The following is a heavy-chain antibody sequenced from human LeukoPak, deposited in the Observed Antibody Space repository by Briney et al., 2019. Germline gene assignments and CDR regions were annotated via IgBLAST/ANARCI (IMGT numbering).Heavy chain of an antibody. D-gene: IGHD2-2*01. CDR2: ISYDGSNK. J-gene: IGHJ4*02. V-gene: IGHV3-30*18. CDR3: AKDGQLLYYFDY. CDR1: GFTFSSYG. Sequence: PGGSLRLSCAASGFTFSSYGMHWVRQAPGKGLEWVAVISYDGSNKYYADSVKGRFTISRDNSKNTLYLQMNSLRAEDTAVYYCAKDGQLLYYFDYWGQGTLVTVSS.